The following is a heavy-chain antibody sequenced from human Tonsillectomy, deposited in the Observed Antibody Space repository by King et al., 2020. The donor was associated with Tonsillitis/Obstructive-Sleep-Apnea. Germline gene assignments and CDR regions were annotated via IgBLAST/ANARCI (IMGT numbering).Heavy chain of an antibody. V-gene: IGHV3-66*01. CDR2: IYSGGST. CDR3: ARTYYYDSSDAFDI. CDR1: GFTVSSNY. Sequence: VQLVESGGGLVQPGGSLRLSCAASGFTVSSNYMSWVRQTPGKGLEWVSVIYSGGSTYYADSVKGRFTISRDNSKNTLYLQMNSLRAEDTAVYYCARTYYYDSSDAFDIWGQGTMVTVSS. J-gene: IGHJ3*02. D-gene: IGHD3-22*01.